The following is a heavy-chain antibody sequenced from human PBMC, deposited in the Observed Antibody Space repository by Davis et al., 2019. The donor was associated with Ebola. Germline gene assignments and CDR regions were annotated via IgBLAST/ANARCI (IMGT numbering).Heavy chain of an antibody. CDR3: AKEPSSGYAFDI. J-gene: IGHJ3*02. D-gene: IGHD3-22*01. V-gene: IGHV3-23*01. CDR2: IRDSEVT. Sequence: PGGSLRLSCAASGFTFSAYHMNWVRQAPGKGLEWVANIRDSEVTYYADSVKGRFTISRDNSKSTLYLQIDSLRAEDTALYYCAKEPSSGYAFDIWGQGTMVTVSS. CDR1: GFTFSAYH.